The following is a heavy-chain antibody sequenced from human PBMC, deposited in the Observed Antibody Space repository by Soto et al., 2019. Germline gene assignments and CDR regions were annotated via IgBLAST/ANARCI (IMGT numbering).Heavy chain of an antibody. D-gene: IGHD6-19*01. CDR2: IDPSGGSA. Sequence: ASVKVSCKASGYTFTSYYMHWVRQAPGQGLEWMGIIDPSGGSASYAQKFQGRVTMTRDTSTNTVYMELSSLTSEDTAVYYCAGSRSGWYYFDYWGQGTLVTVSS. V-gene: IGHV1-46*01. CDR3: AGSRSGWYYFDY. J-gene: IGHJ4*02. CDR1: GYTFTSYY.